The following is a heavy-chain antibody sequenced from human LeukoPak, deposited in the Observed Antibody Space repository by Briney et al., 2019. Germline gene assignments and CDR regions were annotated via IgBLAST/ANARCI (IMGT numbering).Heavy chain of an antibody. CDR3: ARDRNFWSGYYGGRYFDY. CDR2: ISAYNGNT. CDR1: GYTFTSYG. J-gene: IGHJ4*02. D-gene: IGHD3-3*01. Sequence: ASVKVSCKASGYTFTSYGISWVRQAPGQGLEWMGWISAYNGNTNYAQKLQGRVTMTTDTSTGTAYMELRSLRSDDTAVYYCARDRNFWSGYYGGRYFDYWGQGTLVTVSS. V-gene: IGHV1-18*01.